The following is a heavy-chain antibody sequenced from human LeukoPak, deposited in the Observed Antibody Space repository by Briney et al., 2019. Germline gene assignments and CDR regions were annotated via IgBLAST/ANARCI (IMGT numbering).Heavy chain of an antibody. J-gene: IGHJ4*02. CDR1: GGSISSGGYS. CDR3: ARSSSWFPYYFDY. V-gene: IGHV4-30-2*01. Sequence: SQTLSLTCAVSGGSISSGGYSWSWIRQPPGKGLEWIGYIFHSGSTYYNPSLKSRVTISVDRSKNQFSLKLSSVTAADTAVYYCARSSSWFPYYFDYWGQGTLVTVSS. D-gene: IGHD6-13*01. CDR2: IFHSGST.